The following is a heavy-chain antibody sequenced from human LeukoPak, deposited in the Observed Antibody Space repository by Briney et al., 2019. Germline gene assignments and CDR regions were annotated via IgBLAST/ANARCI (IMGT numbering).Heavy chain of an antibody. Sequence: GGSLRLSCAASGFTFSSYGLHWVRQAPGKGLEWVAVIWYDGSNKYYADSVKGRFTISRDNSKNTLYLQMNSLRAEDTAVYYCARSWSGFGELLSYFDYWGQGTLVTVST. V-gene: IGHV3-33*01. CDR1: GFTFSSYG. D-gene: IGHD3-10*01. CDR3: ARSWSGFGELLSYFDY. J-gene: IGHJ4*02. CDR2: IWYDGSNK.